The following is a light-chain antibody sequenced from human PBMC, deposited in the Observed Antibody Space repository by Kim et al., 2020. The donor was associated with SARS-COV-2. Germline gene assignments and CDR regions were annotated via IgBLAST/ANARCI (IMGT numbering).Light chain of an antibody. CDR3: RQVNSYPLT. Sequence: GDTAPTPSRASRGSGSNLAWYQQKPARPPTLLIIAASSVQRAVPPGFVGGGSGATFSLPTSSLQPEDFAANYCRQVNSYPLTFGGGTKVDIK. CDR1: RGSGSN. CDR2: AAS. V-gene: IGKV1-9*01. J-gene: IGKJ4*01.